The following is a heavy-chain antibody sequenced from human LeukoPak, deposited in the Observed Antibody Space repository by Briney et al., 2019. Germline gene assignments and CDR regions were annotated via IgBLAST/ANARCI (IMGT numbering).Heavy chain of an antibody. V-gene: IGHV4-39*07. CDR3: ARGYCSSTSCYTGFDY. J-gene: IGHJ4*02. Sequence: SETLSLTCTVSGGSISSSSYYWGWIRQPPGKGLEWIGSIYYSGSTYYNPSLKSRVTISVDTSKNQFSLKLSSVTAADTAVYYCARGYCSSTSCYTGFDYWGQGTLVTVSS. D-gene: IGHD2-2*01. CDR2: IYYSGST. CDR1: GGSISSSSYY.